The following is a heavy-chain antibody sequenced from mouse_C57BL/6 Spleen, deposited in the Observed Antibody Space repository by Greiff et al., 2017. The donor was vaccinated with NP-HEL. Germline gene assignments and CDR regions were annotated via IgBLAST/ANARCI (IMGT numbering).Heavy chain of an antibody. CDR2: IDPETGGT. J-gene: IGHJ4*01. D-gene: IGHD2-12*01. CDR3: TRRGLTTLYYYAMDY. Sequence: QVQLQQSGAELVRPGASVTLSCKASGYTFTDYEMHWVKQTPVHGLEWIGAIDPETGGTAYNQKFKGKAILTADKSSSTAYMELRSLTSEDSAVYYCTRRGLTTLYYYAMDYWGQGTSVTVSS. CDR1: GYTFTDYE. V-gene: IGHV1-15*01.